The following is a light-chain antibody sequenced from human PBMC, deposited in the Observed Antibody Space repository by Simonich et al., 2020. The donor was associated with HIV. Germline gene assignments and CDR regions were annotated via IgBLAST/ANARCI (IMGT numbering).Light chain of an antibody. J-gene: IGKJ4*01. CDR1: QSISNN. V-gene: IGKV3-15*01. CDR3: QQYDDWLLLT. Sequence: EILMTQSPATLSVSPGERATLSCTASQSISNNLAWYKQKPGQAPRLLIFGASIRATGIPARFSGSGSGTEFTLTITSMQSEDFAIYYCQQYDDWLLLTFGGGTKVEIK. CDR2: GAS.